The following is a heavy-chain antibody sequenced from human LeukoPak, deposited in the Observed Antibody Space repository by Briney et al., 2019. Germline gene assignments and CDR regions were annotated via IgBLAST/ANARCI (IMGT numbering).Heavy chain of an antibody. D-gene: IGHD5-24*01. Sequence: PSETLSLTCTVSGGSISSYYWSWIRQPPGKGLEWIGYMYYSGGTNYNPSLKSRVTISVDTSKNQFSLKLSSVTAADTAVYYCTKGGEMATVDYWGQGTLVTVSS. CDR1: GGSISSYY. CDR3: TKGGEMATVDY. V-gene: IGHV4-59*01. CDR2: MYYSGGT. J-gene: IGHJ4*02.